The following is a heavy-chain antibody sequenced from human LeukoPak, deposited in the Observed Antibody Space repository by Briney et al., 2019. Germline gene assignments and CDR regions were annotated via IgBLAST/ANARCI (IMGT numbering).Heavy chain of an antibody. CDR3: ATVKRDCSGGTCYSYDY. CDR1: RFTFNTYA. J-gene: IGHJ4*02. Sequence: PGGSLRLSCVASRFTFNTYAVNWVRQAPGKGLEWVSAISSNGDFTYYADSVRGRFTISRDNSKNTVFLQMNSLRADDTAVYYCATVKRDCSGGTCYSYDYWGQGTLVTVFS. D-gene: IGHD2-15*01. CDR2: ISSNGDFT. V-gene: IGHV3-23*01.